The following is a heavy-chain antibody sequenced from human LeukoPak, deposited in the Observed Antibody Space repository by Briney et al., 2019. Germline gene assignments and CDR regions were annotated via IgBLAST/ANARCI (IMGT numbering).Heavy chain of an antibody. J-gene: IGHJ6*04. CDR3: ARALEIGADV. CDR1: GFTFSSYS. D-gene: IGHD4/OR15-4a*01. CDR2: ISSSSYI. V-gene: IGHV3-21*01. Sequence: GGSLRLSCAASGFTFSSYSMNWVRQAPGKGLEWVSSISSSSYIYYADSVKGRLTISRDNAKNSLYLQMNSLRAEDTAVYYCARALEIGADVWGKGTTVTVSS.